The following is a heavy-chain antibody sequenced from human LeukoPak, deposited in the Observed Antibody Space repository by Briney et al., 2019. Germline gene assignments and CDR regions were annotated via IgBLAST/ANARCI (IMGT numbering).Heavy chain of an antibody. CDR1: GGTFSSYA. CDR3: ARDLSLGIAVAEGYFDY. Sequence: SVKVSCKASGGTFSSYAISWVRQAPGQGLEWMGRIIPIFGTANYAQKFQGRVTITTDESTSTAYMELSSLRSEDTAVYHCARDLSLGIAVAEGYFDYWGQGTLVTVSS. V-gene: IGHV1-69*05. J-gene: IGHJ4*02. CDR2: IIPIFGTA. D-gene: IGHD6-19*01.